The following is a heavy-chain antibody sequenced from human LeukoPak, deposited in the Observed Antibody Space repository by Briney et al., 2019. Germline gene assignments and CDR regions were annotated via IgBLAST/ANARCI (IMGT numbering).Heavy chain of an antibody. J-gene: IGHJ4*02. CDR2: INPSGGTT. CDR3: AREIGPRQLHLWGSAFDY. D-gene: IGHD5-18*01. V-gene: IGHV1-46*01. CDR1: GYTFTSYY. Sequence: ASVKVSCKASGYTFTSYYMHWVRQAPGQGLEWMGIINPSGGTTSYAQNFQGRVTMTRGTSTSTVYMGLSSLRSEDTAVYYCAREIGPRQLHLWGSAFDYWGQGTLVTVSS.